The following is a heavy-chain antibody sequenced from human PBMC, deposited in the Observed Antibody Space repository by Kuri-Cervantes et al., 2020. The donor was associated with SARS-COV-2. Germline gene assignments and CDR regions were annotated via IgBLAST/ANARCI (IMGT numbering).Heavy chain of an antibody. D-gene: IGHD6-6*01. J-gene: IGHJ6*03. V-gene: IGHV1-8*02. CDR3: ARMGGAARTGYYYYYNMDV. CDR2: MNPNSGNT. Sequence: ASVKVSCKASGYTFTSYDINWVRQATGQGLEWMGWMNPNSGNTGYAQKFQGRVTMTRNTSVSTAYMELSSLRSEDTAVYCCARMGGAARTGYYYYYNMDVWGKGTTVTVSS. CDR1: GYTFTSYD.